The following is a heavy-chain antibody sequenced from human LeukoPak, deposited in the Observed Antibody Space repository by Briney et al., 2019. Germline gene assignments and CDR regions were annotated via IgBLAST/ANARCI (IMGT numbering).Heavy chain of an antibody. J-gene: IGHJ3*02. CDR2: IYYSGST. D-gene: IGHD2-8*02. CDR1: GGSFSGYY. CDR3: ARGGSGGWGTDAFDI. Sequence: SETLSLTCAVYGGSFSGYYWGWIRQPPGKGLEWIGSIYYSGSTYYNPSLKSRVTISVDTSKNQFSLKLSSVTAADTAVYYCARGGSGGWGTDAFDIWGQGTMVTVSS. V-gene: IGHV4-34*01.